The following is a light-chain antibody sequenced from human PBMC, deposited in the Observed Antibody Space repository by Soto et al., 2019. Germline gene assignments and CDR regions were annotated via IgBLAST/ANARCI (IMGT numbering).Light chain of an antibody. CDR2: GAS. V-gene: IGKV3-20*01. Sequence: EIVLTQSPGTLSLSPGERATLSCRASQSVTSTYLGWYHQKPGQAPSLLLYGASCRATGIPDRFSGSGSGTDFTLTISSLEPEDFSVYYCQQYVSPPITFGQGTSLEIK. CDR1: QSVTSTY. CDR3: QQYVSPPIT. J-gene: IGKJ5*01.